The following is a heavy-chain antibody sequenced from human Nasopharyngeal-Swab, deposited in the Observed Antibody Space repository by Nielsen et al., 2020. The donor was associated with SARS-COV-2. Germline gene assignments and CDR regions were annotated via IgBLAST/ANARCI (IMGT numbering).Heavy chain of an antibody. CDR1: GGSISSSNW. D-gene: IGHD6-19*01. CDR2: IYHSGST. J-gene: IGHJ6*02. V-gene: IGHV4-4*02. Sequence: SETLSLTCAVSGGSISSSNWWSWVRQPPGKGLEWIGEIYHSGSTNYNPSLKSRVTISVDKSKNQFSLKLSSVTAADTAVYYCARDWAWAVAGYGMDVWGQGTTVTVSS. CDR3: ARDWAWAVAGYGMDV.